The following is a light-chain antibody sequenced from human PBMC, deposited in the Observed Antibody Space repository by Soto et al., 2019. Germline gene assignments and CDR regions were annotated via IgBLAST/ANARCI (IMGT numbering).Light chain of an antibody. CDR3: QQYNTYSPWT. J-gene: IGKJ1*01. CDR1: QSISTW. CDR2: KAS. Sequence: DIQMTQSPSTLSASVGDRVIIACRASQSISTWLAWYQQKPGKAPKLLIYKASSLESGVPSRFSGSGSGTEFTLTISSLQPDDFATYYCQQYNTYSPWTFGQGTQVEIK. V-gene: IGKV1-5*03.